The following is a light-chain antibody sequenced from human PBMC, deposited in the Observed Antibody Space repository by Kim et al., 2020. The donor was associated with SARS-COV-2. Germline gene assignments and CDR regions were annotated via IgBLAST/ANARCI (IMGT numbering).Light chain of an antibody. J-gene: IGKJ4*01. CDR3: QQRSNWLLT. CDR1: LSFSSY. CDR2: YAS. Sequence: LSPVERSPLACRARLSFSSYLAWHQPKPGQAPRLLIYYASNRATGIPARFSGSGSGTDFTLTISSLEPEDFAVYYCQQRSNWLLTFGGGTKVDIK. V-gene: IGKV3-11*01.